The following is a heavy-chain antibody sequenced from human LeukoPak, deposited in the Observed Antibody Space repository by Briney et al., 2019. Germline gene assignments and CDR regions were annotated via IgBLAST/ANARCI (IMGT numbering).Heavy chain of an antibody. CDR1: GGSLCSSSYY. V-gene: IGHV4-39*01. Sequence: PSETLSLTCSVSGGSLCSSSYYWGWIRQPPGRGLEWIGNIYYSGSTYYSPSLKSRVTISLDTSKNQFSLKLNSVTAVDTAVYYCARQFYESRSPHAKYFQQWGQGTLVTVSS. J-gene: IGHJ1*01. CDR2: IYYSGST. D-gene: IGHD3-22*01. CDR3: ARQFYESRSPHAKYFQQ.